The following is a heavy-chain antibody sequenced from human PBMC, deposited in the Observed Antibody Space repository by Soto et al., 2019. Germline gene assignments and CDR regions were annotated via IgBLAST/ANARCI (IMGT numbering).Heavy chain of an antibody. J-gene: IGHJ4*02. CDR2: ISASGVST. CDR3: AKVPLRPYSFDY. Sequence: EVQLLDSGGGLAQPGGSLRVSCAASGFIFNNYAMNWVRQAPGEGLQWVAGISASGVSTYYADSVKGRFIISRDNSKNTLFLPMNSLTAEDKAIFYCAKVPLRPYSFDYWGLGTLVTVSS. V-gene: IGHV3-23*01. D-gene: IGHD5-12*01. CDR1: GFIFNNYA.